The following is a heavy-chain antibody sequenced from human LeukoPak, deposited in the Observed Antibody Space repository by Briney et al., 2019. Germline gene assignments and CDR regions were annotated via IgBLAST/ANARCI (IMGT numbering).Heavy chain of an antibody. CDR2: IYYSGSP. Sequence: PSETLSLTCTVSGXSVTTSYWGWLRQPPGKSPEWIGYIYYSGSPIYSPSLNSRVTISLDTSKNRFSLKLTSVTAADTAVYYCAREGYGSRSRDNWLDPWGQGTLVTVSS. V-gene: IGHV4-59*02. D-gene: IGHD3-10*01. CDR1: GXSVTTSY. J-gene: IGHJ5*02. CDR3: AREGYGSRSRDNWLDP.